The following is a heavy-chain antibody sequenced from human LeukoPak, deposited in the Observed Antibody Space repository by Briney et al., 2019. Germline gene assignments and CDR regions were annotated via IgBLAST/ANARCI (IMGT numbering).Heavy chain of an antibody. J-gene: IGHJ4*02. CDR1: GFTFSSYE. CDR3: ASGPPYYYDSSGYFYFDY. V-gene: IGHV3-48*03. D-gene: IGHD3-22*01. CDR2: ISSSGSTI. Sequence: PGGSLRLSCAASGFTFSSYEMNWVRQAPGKGLEWVSYISSSGSTIYYADSVKGRFTISRDNAKNSLYLQMNSLRAEDTAAYYCASGPPYYYDSSGYFYFDYWGQGTLVTVSS.